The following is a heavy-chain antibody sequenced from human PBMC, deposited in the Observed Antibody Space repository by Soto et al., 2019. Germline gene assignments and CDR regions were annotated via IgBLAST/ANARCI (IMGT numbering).Heavy chain of an antibody. V-gene: IGHV3-30-3*01. CDR3: ARGRVLLWFGPDAFDI. D-gene: IGHD3-10*01. Sequence: PGGSLRLSCAASGFTFSSYAMHWVRQAPGKGLEWVAVISYDGSNKYYADSVKGRFTISRDNSKNTLYLQMNSLRAEDTAVYYCARGRVLLWFGPDAFDIWGQGTMVTVSS. J-gene: IGHJ3*02. CDR2: ISYDGSNK. CDR1: GFTFSSYA.